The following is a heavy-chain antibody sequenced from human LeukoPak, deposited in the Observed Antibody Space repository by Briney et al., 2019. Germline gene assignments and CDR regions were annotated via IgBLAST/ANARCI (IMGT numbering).Heavy chain of an antibody. CDR2: IYYNGNT. V-gene: IGHV4-59*01. J-gene: IGHJ6*02. D-gene: IGHD1-26*01. CDR1: DGSINSYY. CDR3: ARGRSNNYGMDV. Sequence: SETLSLTCSVSDGSINSYYWNWIRRPPGKGLERIGYIYYNGNTNYSPSLKSRVTMSVDTSKNLFSLKVSSVTAADTAVYYCARGRSNNYGMDVWGQGTTVTVSS.